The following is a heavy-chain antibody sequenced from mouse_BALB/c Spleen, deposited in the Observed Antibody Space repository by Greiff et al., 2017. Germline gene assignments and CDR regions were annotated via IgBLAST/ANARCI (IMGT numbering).Heavy chain of an antibody. V-gene: IGHV5-6-3*01. CDR2: INSNGGST. D-gene: IGHD2-3*01. J-gene: IGHJ1*01. Sequence: EVMLVESGGGLVQPGGSLKLSCAASGFTFSSYGMSWVRQTPDKRLELVATINSNGGSTYYPDSVKGRFTISRDNAKNTLYLQMSSLKSEDTAMYYCARGTLSWYFDVWGAGTTVTVSS. CDR1: GFTFSSYG. CDR3: ARGTLSWYFDV.